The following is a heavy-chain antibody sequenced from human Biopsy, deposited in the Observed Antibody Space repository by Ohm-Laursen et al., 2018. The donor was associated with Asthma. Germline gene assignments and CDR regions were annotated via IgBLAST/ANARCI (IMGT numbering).Heavy chain of an antibody. V-gene: IGHV1-69*01. CDR3: ARCQVGYSSGWSLLLKKIYYSGMDV. Sequence: SSVKVSCKAPGGTFSNFAISWVRQAPGQGLEWLGGIMTVFGTTNYAQKVQGRVTITAGESTSTAYMEVTSLRSEDTAIYYCARCQVGYSSGWSLLLKKIYYSGMDVWGQGTAVIVSS. CDR1: GGTFSNFA. J-gene: IGHJ6*02. D-gene: IGHD6-19*01. CDR2: IMTVFGTT.